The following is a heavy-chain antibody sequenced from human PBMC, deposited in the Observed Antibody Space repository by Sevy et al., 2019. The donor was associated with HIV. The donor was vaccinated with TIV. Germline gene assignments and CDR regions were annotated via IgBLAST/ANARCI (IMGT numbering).Heavy chain of an antibody. J-gene: IGHJ1*01. CDR2: INPNSEGT. D-gene: IGHD3-9*01. V-gene: IGHV1-2*02. CDR1: GYTFTGYY. CDR3: ASELHSLGNMFTGYFSL. Sequence: ASVKVSCKASGYTFTGYYMHWVRQAPGQGLEWMGWINPNSEGTNYAQKFQGRVTLTRDTSISTAYIELSSLRSDDTAVYFCASELHSLGNMFTGYFSLWCQGTLVTVSS.